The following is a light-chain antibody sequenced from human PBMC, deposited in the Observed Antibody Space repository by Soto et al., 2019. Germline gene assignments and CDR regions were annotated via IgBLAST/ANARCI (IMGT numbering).Light chain of an antibody. CDR3: EQPSDWAIT. Sequence: EIVLTQSPDTLSLSLGERTTLSCGASQTVSKYLAWYQQKPGQAPRLLINDASMRATGVPARFSGSGYVTDFTLTITALEAEDLALSYCEQPSDWAITFGGGTKGESK. CDR1: QTVSKY. V-gene: IGKV3-11*01. J-gene: IGKJ4*02. CDR2: DAS.